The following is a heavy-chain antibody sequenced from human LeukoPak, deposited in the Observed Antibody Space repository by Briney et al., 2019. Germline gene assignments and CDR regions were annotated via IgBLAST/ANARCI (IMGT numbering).Heavy chain of an antibody. V-gene: IGHV4-34*01. CDR2: INDSGST. CDR3: ARPPNSGHSYRSGMYYYYGMDV. Sequence: PAETLSLTCAVYGGSFSGYYWSWIRQPPGKGLEWIGEINDSGSTNYNPSLKSRVTTSVDTSKNQFPLKLRSVTAADAAVYYCARPPNSGHSYRSGMYYYYGMDVWGKGTTVTVSS. CDR1: GGSFSGYY. J-gene: IGHJ6*04. D-gene: IGHD5-18*01.